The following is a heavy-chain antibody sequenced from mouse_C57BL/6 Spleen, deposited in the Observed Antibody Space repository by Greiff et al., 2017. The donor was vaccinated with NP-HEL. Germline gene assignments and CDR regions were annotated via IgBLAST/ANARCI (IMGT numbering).Heavy chain of an antibody. CDR1: GYTFTSYW. J-gene: IGHJ3*01. Sequence: VQLQQPGAELVRPGTSVKLSCKASGYTFTSYWMHWVKQRPGQGLEWIGVIDPSDSYTNYNQKFKGKATLTVDTSSSTAYMQLSSLTSEDSAVYYCASPETAQATSFAYWGQGTLVTVSA. CDR2: IDPSDSYT. V-gene: IGHV1-59*01. CDR3: ASPETAQATSFAY. D-gene: IGHD3-2*02.